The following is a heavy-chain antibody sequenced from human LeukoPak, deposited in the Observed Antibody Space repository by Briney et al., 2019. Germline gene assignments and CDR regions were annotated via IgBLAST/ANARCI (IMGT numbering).Heavy chain of an antibody. J-gene: IGHJ6*03. V-gene: IGHV4-39*07. CDR1: GGSISSSSYY. Sequence: SETLSLTCTVSGGSISSSSYYWGWIRQPPGKGLEWIGSIYYSGSTYYNPSLKSRVTISVDTSKNQFSLKLSSVTAADTAVYYCARDKPDGGDYYYMDVWGKGTTVIVS. D-gene: IGHD3-16*01. CDR2: IYYSGST. CDR3: ARDKPDGGDYYYMDV.